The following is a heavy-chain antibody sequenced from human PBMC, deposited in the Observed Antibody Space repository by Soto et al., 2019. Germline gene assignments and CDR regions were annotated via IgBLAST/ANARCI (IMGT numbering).Heavy chain of an antibody. CDR1: GFSLSSSGVG. Sequence: SGPTLVNPTQTITLTCTFSGFSLSSSGVGVGWIRQPPGKALEWLALIYWDGDKRYSPSLKSRLTITKDTSKNQVVLTMTNMDPVDTATYFCAHRPNDFWSGSEGYYFDFCGQGPLVTVSS. CDR2: IYWDGDK. V-gene: IGHV2-5*02. CDR3: AHRPNDFWSGSEGYYFDF. D-gene: IGHD3-3*01. J-gene: IGHJ4*02.